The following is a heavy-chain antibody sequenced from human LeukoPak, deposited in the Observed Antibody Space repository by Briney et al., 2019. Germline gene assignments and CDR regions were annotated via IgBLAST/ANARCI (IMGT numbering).Heavy chain of an antibody. CDR1: GYTFTNYG. CDR2: INPNSGGT. Sequence: GASVKVSCKASGYTFTNYGISWVRQAPGQGLEWMGWINPNSGGTNYAQKFQGRVTMTRDTSISTAYMELSRLRSDDTAVYYCARVPFRIAAAAFSRSGLSYWGQGTLVTVSS. D-gene: IGHD6-13*01. J-gene: IGHJ4*02. CDR3: ARVPFRIAAAAFSRSGLSY. V-gene: IGHV1-2*02.